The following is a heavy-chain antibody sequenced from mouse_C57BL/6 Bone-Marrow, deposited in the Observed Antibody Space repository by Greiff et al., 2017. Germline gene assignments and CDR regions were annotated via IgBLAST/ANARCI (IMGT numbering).Heavy chain of an antibody. CDR1: GYAFTNYL. D-gene: IGHD2-1*01. CDR2: INPGSGGT. J-gene: IGHJ3*01. CDR3: AREGGNYVWFAY. Sequence: QVQLQQSGAELVRPGTSVKVSCKASGYAFTNYLIEWVKQRPGQGLEWIGVINPGSGGTNYNEKFKGKATLTADKSSSTAYMQLSSLTSEDSAVYFCAREGGNYVWFAYWGQGTLVTVSA. V-gene: IGHV1-54*01.